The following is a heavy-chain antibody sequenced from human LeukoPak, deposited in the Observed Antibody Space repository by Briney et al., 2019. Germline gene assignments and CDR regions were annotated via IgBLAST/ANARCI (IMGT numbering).Heavy chain of an antibody. CDR1: GYTFTSYY. CDR3: ARDPIGSRWPYYFDY. Sequence: GASVTVSCKASGYTFTSYYMHWVRQAPGQGLEWMGIINPSGGSTSYAQKFQGRVTMTRDTSTSTVYMELSSLRSEDTAVYYCARDPIGSRWPYYFDYWGQGTLVTVSS. V-gene: IGHV1-46*01. D-gene: IGHD6-13*01. J-gene: IGHJ4*02. CDR2: INPSGGST.